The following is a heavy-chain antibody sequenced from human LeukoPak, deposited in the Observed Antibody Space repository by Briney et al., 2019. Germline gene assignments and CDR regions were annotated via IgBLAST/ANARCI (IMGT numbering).Heavy chain of an antibody. J-gene: IGHJ4*02. CDR3: ARKSRRVTSFDY. V-gene: IGHV1-46*01. CDR2: INPSGGNT. Sequence: ASVKVSCKASGYTFTSYYMHWVRQPPGQGLEWMGIINPSGGNTSYAQKFQGRVTMTRDTSTSTVYMELSSLRSEDTAVYYCARKSRRVTSFDYWGQGTLVTVSS. CDR1: GYTFTSYY. D-gene: IGHD2-21*02.